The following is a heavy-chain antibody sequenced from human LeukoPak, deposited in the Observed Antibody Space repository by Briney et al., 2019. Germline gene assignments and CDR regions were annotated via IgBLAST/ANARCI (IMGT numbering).Heavy chain of an antibody. D-gene: IGHD3-10*01. CDR1: GFTFSRYS. V-gene: IGHV3-23*01. Sequence: AGGSLRLSCAASGFTFSRYSMNWVRQAPGKGLEWVSAISGSGGSTYYADSVKGRFTISRDNSKNTLYLQMNSLRAEDTAVYYCAKDLGPYGSGSYYKGFDYWGQGTLVTVSS. CDR2: ISGSGGST. CDR3: AKDLGPYGSGSYYKGFDY. J-gene: IGHJ4*02.